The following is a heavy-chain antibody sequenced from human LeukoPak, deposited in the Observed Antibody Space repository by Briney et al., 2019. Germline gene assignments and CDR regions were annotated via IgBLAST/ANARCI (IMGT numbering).Heavy chain of an antibody. D-gene: IGHD3-16*02. CDR2: ISSSSSYI. J-gene: IGHJ4*02. V-gene: IGHV3-21*01. Sequence: GGSLRLSCAASGFTFSSYSMNWVRQAPGKGLEWVSSISSSSSYIYYADSVKGRFTISRDNAKNSLYLQMNSLRAEDTAVYYCARDQYDYVWGSYHNLQIDYWGQGTLVTVSS. CDR1: GFTFSSYS. CDR3: ARDQYDYVWGSYHNLQIDY.